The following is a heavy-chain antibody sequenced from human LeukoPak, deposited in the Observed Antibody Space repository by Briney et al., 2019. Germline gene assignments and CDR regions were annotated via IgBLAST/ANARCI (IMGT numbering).Heavy chain of an antibody. Sequence: GESLKISCKASGYSFTSYWIAWVRQMPGKGLEWMGIIYPRDSDARYSPSFQGQVTIPADKSISTAYLQWSSLKASDTAMYYCARPFFPSTPHAFDIWGQGTMVTVSS. D-gene: IGHD2-2*01. V-gene: IGHV5-51*01. CDR2: IYPRDSDA. CDR1: GYSFTSYW. J-gene: IGHJ3*02. CDR3: ARPFFPSTPHAFDI.